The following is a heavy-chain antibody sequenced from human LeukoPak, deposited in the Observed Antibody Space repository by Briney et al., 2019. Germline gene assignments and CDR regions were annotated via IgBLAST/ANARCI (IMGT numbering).Heavy chain of an antibody. J-gene: IGHJ4*02. CDR1: GFTFTSYG. CDR2: ITYDGYYK. V-gene: IGHV3-30*03. Sequence: PGGSLRLSCAASGFTFTSYGMHWVRQAPGKGLEWVALITYDGYYKYYSDSVKGRFTISSDTSKNTMYLQMNSLRAEDTAVYYCARDLSPVVRASPMGYWGRGTPVTVSS. CDR3: ARDLSPVVRASPMGY. D-gene: IGHD3-10*01.